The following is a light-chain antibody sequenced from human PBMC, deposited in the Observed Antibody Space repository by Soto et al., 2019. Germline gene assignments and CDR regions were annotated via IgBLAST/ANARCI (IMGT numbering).Light chain of an antibody. V-gene: IGKV3-20*01. CDR3: QQYGRYPLT. CDR1: QSVSSSY. J-gene: IGKJ4*01. Sequence: EIVLTQSPGTLALSPGERATLSCRASQSVSSSYLAWYQQKPGQAPRLLIYDASSRATGIPDRFSGSGSGTDLTLTINRLESEDFTVFYCQQYGRYPLTFGGGTKVEIK. CDR2: DAS.